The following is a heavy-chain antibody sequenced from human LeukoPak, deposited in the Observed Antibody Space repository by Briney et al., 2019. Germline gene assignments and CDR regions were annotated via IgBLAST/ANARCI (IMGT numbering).Heavy chain of an antibody. CDR3: ASSRPYYDILTGQSDDAFDI. D-gene: IGHD3-9*01. Sequence: SETLSLTCAVSGGSISNYYWSWIQQPPGKGLKCIGKISYSGSTNYNPSLNGRVTIAIDMSKKQFSLKLSSVTAADTAVYYCASSRPYYDILTGQSDDAFDIWGQGTRVTVSS. V-gene: IGHV4-59*01. CDR2: ISYSGST. J-gene: IGHJ3*02. CDR1: GGSISNYY.